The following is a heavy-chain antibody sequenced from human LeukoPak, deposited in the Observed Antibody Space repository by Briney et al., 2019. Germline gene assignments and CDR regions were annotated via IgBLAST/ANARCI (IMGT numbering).Heavy chain of an antibody. CDR3: ARDLVSRFWSGYYGY. J-gene: IGHJ4*02. CDR2: IIPIFGTA. D-gene: IGHD3-3*01. CDR1: GGTFSSYA. Sequence: GSSVKVSCKASGGTFSSYAISWVRQAPGQGLEWMGGIIPIFGTANYAQKFQGRVTITADESTSTAYMELSSLRSEDTAVYYCARDLVSRFWSGYYGYWGQGTLVTVSS. V-gene: IGHV1-69*01.